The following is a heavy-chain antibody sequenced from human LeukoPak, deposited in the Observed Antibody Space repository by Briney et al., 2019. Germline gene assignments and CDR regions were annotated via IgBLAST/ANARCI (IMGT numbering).Heavy chain of an antibody. D-gene: IGHD1-26*01. Sequence: GGSLRLSCAASGFTLSLHWMTWVRQAPGKGLECVSGISGSGGSTYYADSVKGRFTISRDNSKKTLYLQMNSLRAEDTAVYYCAKDSKIVGPTFRSYHYMDVWGKGTTVTVSS. CDR3: AKDSKIVGPTFRSYHYMDV. CDR1: GFTLSLHW. V-gene: IGHV3-23*01. CDR2: ISGSGGST. J-gene: IGHJ6*03.